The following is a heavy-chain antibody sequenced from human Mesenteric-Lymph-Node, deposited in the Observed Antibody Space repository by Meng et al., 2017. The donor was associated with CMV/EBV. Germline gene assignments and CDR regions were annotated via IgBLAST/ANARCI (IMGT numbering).Heavy chain of an antibody. CDR1: GFTVSGDY. D-gene: IGHD3-10*01. Sequence: GGSLRLSCAASGFTVSGDYMSWVRQAPGKGLEWVSGVYPGGYAQYADSVKGRFTISRDNSKSTVFLQMSSLRPEDTAVYYCVRVPDDNYGWFDPWGQGTLVTVSS. V-gene: IGHV3-66*02. J-gene: IGHJ5*02. CDR3: VRVPDDNYGWFDP. CDR2: VYPGGYA.